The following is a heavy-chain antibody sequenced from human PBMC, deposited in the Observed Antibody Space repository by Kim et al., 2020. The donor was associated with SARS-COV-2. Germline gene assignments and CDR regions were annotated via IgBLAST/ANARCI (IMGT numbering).Heavy chain of an antibody. V-gene: IGHV3-7*03. D-gene: IGHD2-15*01. J-gene: IGHJ4*02. Sequence: GGSLRLSCAASGFTLGTYWMSWVRQAPGKGLEWVANIKQDGSEKNYVDSVKGRFTISRDNAKNSLYLQLNTLRAEDTAVYYCVREKFYPDTHDRYDSWGQGTLVTVSS. CDR1: GFTLGTYW. CDR2: IKQDGSEK. CDR3: VREKFYPDTHDRYDS.